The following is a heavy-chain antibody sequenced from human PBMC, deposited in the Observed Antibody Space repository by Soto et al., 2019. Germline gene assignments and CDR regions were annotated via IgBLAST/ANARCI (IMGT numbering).Heavy chain of an antibody. V-gene: IGHV3-23*01. CDR3: AKGHTGYCSGGSCPGGYYYYGMDV. CDR1: GFTFSSYA. Sequence: PGGSLRLSCAASGFTFSSYAMSWVRQAPGKGLEWVSAISGSGGSTYYADSVKGRFTISRDNSKNTLYLQMNSLRAEDTAVYYCAKGHTGYCSGGSCPGGYYYYGMDVWGQGTTVTVSS. J-gene: IGHJ6*02. D-gene: IGHD2-15*01. CDR2: ISGSGGST.